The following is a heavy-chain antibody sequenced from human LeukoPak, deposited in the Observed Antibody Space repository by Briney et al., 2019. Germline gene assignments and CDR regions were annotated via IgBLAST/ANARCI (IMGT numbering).Heavy chain of an antibody. CDR1: GYTFTGFY. V-gene: IGHV1-2*02. Sequence: ASVKVSCKASGYTFTGFYIHWVRQAPGQGLEWMAWINPQTGATNYAQKFKGRINTTRDLSITTAYMEVTTLRSDDTAVYYCARGGDDSGLYFAYWGQGTLVTVSS. J-gene: IGHJ4*02. D-gene: IGHD3-22*01. CDR3: ARGGDDSGLYFAY. CDR2: INPQTGAT.